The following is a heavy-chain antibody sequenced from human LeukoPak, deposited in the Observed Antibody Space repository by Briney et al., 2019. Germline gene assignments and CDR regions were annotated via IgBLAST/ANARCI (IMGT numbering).Heavy chain of an antibody. CDR1: GGSISSSSYY. D-gene: IGHD2-15*01. J-gene: IGHJ4*02. CDR2: IYYSGST. Sequence: PSETLSLTCTVSGGSISSSSYYWGWIRQPPGKGLERIGSIYYSGSTYYNPSLKSRVTISVDTSKNQFSLKLSSVTAADTAVYYCAHTPCSGGSCYVYWGQGTLVTVSS. CDR3: AHTPCSGGSCYVY. V-gene: IGHV4-39*01.